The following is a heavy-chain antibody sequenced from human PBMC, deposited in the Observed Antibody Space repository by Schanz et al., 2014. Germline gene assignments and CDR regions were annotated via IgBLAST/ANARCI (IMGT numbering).Heavy chain of an antibody. J-gene: IGHJ6*02. Sequence: EVQLVESGGGLVKPGGSLRLSCAASGFTFNNFNMNWVRQAPGKGLEWVSLIDYAGSTNYADSVKGRFTISRDNSQNTLYLQMNPLRTEDTAVYYCAKELNRRGGQTNFYYYYGMDVWGQGTTVTGSS. CDR2: IDYAGST. V-gene: IGHV3-66*02. CDR1: GFTFNNFN. D-gene: IGHD3-10*01. CDR3: AKELNRRGGQTNFYYYYGMDV.